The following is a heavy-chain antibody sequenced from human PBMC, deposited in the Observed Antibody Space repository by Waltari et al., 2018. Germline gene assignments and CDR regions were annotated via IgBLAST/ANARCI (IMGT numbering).Heavy chain of an antibody. Sequence: EVQLVESGGGLVQPGGSLRLSCAASGCIFSSYAMSWVRKAPGKGLEWVSTISGPGDSTYYADSVNGRFTISRDNSQNTVYLQVNSLTAEDTAIYYCARLPGDYVGYWGQGTLVTVSS. D-gene: IGHD2-15*01. J-gene: IGHJ4*02. V-gene: IGHV3-23*04. CDR2: ISGPGDST. CDR1: GCIFSSYA. CDR3: ARLPGDYVGY.